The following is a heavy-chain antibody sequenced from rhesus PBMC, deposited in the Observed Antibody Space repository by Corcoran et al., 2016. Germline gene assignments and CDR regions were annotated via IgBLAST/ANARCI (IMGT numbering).Heavy chain of an antibody. Sequence: EVQLVESGGGLAKPGGSLRLSCAASGFTFSSFAMHWVRQAPGRGVEWVTAISRGANKDYANSRKGQSSISRENSKNTLSLQMNSLRTEDTAVYYCAKGDSAFDYWGQGVLVTVSS. J-gene: IGHJ4*01. CDR1: GFTFSSFA. V-gene: IGHV3-103*01. CDR3: AKGDSAFDY. CDR2: ISRGANK. D-gene: IGHD2-33*01.